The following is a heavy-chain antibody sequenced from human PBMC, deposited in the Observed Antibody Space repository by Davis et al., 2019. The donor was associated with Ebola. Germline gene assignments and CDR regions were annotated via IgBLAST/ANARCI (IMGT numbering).Heavy chain of an antibody. CDR3: AKVDGDYLAFYYYGMDV. D-gene: IGHD4-17*01. Sequence: GGSLRLSCAASGFTFSSYSMNWVRQAPGKGLEWVSYISSSSSTIYYADSVKGRFTISRDNSKNTLYLQMNSLRAEDTAVYYCAKVDGDYLAFYYYGMDVWGQGTTVTVSS. CDR1: GFTFSSYS. J-gene: IGHJ6*02. V-gene: IGHV3-48*01. CDR2: ISSSSSTI.